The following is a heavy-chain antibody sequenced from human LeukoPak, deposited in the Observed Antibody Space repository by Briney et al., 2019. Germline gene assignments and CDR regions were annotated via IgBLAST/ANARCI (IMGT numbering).Heavy chain of an antibody. V-gene: IGHV5-51*01. CDR3: ARHSRVTTRLLDY. CDR2: IYPGDSAT. D-gene: IGHD2-21*02. J-gene: IGHJ4*02. CDR1: GYSFTSYW. Sequence: GESLQISCQGSGYSFTSYWIGWVRQMPGKGLEWMGIIYPGDSATRYSPSFQGQVTISVDKSISTAYLQWSSLKASDTAMYYCARHSRVTTRLLDYWGQGTLVTVSS.